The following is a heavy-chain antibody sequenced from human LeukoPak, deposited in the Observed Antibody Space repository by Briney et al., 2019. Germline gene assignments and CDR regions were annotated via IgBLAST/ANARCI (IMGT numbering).Heavy chain of an antibody. J-gene: IGHJ4*02. Sequence: SVKVSCKASGGTFSSYAISWVRQAPGQGLEWMGGIIPIFGTANYAQKFQGRVTITADESTSTAYMELSSLRSEDTAVYYCARDQDSSGYADYWGQGTLVTVSS. CDR1: GGTFSSYA. D-gene: IGHD3-22*01. CDR2: IIPIFGTA. V-gene: IGHV1-69*13. CDR3: ARDQDSSGYADY.